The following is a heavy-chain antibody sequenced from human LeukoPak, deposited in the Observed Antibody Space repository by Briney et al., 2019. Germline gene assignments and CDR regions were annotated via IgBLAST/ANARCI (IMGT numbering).Heavy chain of an antibody. CDR1: GGSISSGSYY. CDR2: IYTSGST. CDR3: ARDWTGNAEAWFDP. D-gene: IGHD3/OR15-3a*01. Sequence: TLSLTCTVSGGSISSGSYYWSWIRQPAGKGLEWIGRIYTSGSTNYNPSLKSRVTISVDTSKNQFSLKLSSVTAADTAVYYCARDWTGNAEAWFDPWGQGTLVTVSS. V-gene: IGHV4-61*02. J-gene: IGHJ5*02.